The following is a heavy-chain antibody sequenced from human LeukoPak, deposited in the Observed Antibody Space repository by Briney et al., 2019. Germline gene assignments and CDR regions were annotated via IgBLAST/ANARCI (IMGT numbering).Heavy chain of an antibody. D-gene: IGHD3-22*01. CDR3: ARQVTYYYDSSGYSFDY. CDR1: GGSISSSSYY. J-gene: IGHJ4*02. CDR2: IYYSGST. Sequence: SETLSLTCTVSGGSISSSSYYWGWIRQPPGKGLEWIGSIYYSGSTYYNPSLKSRVTISVDTSKNQFSLKLSSVTAADTAVYYCARQVTYYYDSSGYSFDYWGQGTLVTVSS. V-gene: IGHV4-39*01.